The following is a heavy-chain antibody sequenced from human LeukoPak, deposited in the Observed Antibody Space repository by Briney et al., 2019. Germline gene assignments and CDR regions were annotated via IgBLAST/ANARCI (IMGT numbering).Heavy chain of an antibody. J-gene: IGHJ4*02. Sequence: ASVKVSCKASGYTFTGYYMHWVRQAPGQGLEWMGRINPNSGGTNYAQKFQGRVTMTRDTSISPAYMELSRLRSDDTAVYYCARSPFYYDSSGWTFHFDYWGQGTLVTVSS. V-gene: IGHV1-2*06. CDR2: INPNSGGT. D-gene: IGHD3-22*01. CDR3: ARSPFYYDSSGWTFHFDY. CDR1: GYTFTGYY.